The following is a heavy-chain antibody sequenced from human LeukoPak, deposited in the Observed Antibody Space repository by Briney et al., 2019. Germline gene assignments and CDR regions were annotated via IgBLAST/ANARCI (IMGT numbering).Heavy chain of an antibody. CDR3: ARDGGYNPGRDAFDI. CDR1: VYGFTYYG. J-gene: IGHJ3*02. D-gene: IGHD1-1*01. CDR2: ISGHNGNT. Sequence: GASLTVSFKASVYGFTYYGISWVRQAPGQGLEWIGWISGHNGNTNHAHKLQGRVTMNTDSSTSTAYMELRSLRSDDTAVYYCARDGGYNPGRDAFDIWGQGTLVTVCS. V-gene: IGHV1-18*01.